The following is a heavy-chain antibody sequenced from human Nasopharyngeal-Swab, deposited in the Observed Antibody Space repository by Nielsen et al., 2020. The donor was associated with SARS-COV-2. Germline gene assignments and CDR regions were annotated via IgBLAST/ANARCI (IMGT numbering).Heavy chain of an antibody. V-gene: IGHV4-39*01. Sequence: SETLSLTCTVSGGSISSSSYYWGWLRPPPGKGLEWIGSIYYSGSTYYNPSLKSRVTISVDTSKNQFSLKLSSVTAADTAVYYCARQRVAAAGHYYYYYGMDVWGQGTTVTVSS. CDR2: IYYSGST. J-gene: IGHJ6*02. CDR1: GGSISSSSYY. CDR3: ARQRVAAAGHYYYYYGMDV. D-gene: IGHD6-13*01.